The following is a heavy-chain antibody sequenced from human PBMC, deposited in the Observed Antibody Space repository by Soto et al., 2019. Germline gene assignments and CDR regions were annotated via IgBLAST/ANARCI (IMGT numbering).Heavy chain of an antibody. Sequence: SETLSLTCAVYGGSFSGYYWSWIRQPPGKGLEWIGEINHSGSTNYNPSLKSRVTISVDTSKNQFSLKLSSVTAAYTVVYYCATPLWFGELSTLISFDYWGQGTLVTVSS. D-gene: IGHD3-10*01. CDR3: ATPLWFGELSTLISFDY. V-gene: IGHV4-34*01. CDR1: GGSFSGYY. J-gene: IGHJ4*02. CDR2: INHSGST.